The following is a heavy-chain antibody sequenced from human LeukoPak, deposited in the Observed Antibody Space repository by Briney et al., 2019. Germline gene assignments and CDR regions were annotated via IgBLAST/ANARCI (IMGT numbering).Heavy chain of an antibody. D-gene: IGHD3-3*01. V-gene: IGHV1-8*03. Sequence: GASVKVSCKASGYTFTSYYMHWVRQATGQGLEWMGWMNPNSGNTGYAQKFQGRVTITRNTSISTAYMELSSLRSEDTAVYYCARASYYDFWSGYYTSFDYWGQGTPVTVSS. CDR2: MNPNSGNT. CDR1: GYTFTSYY. J-gene: IGHJ4*02. CDR3: ARASYYDFWSGYYTSFDY.